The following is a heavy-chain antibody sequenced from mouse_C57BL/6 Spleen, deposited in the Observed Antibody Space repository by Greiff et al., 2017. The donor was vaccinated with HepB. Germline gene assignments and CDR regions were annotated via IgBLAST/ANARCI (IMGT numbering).Heavy chain of an antibody. V-gene: IGHV1-39*01. CDR2: INPNYGTT. D-gene: IGHD2-3*01. CDR1: GYSFTDYN. J-gene: IGHJ2*01. Sequence: VQLKQSGPELVKPGASVKISCTASGYSFTDYNMNWVEQSNGKSLEWIGVINPNYGTTSYNQKFKGKDTLTVDQSASTAYMQINSLTSEDSAVYYCARSADGYSLDYWGQGTTLTVSS. CDR3: ARSADGYSLDY.